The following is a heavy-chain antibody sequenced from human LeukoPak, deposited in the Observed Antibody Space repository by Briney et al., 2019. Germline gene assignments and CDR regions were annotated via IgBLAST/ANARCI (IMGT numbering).Heavy chain of an antibody. CDR3: ARDRGIAVAAAGAFDI. V-gene: IGHV1-2*02. CDR1: GYTFTGYY. Sequence: ASVKVSCKASGYTFTGYYMHWVRQAPGQGLEWMGWINPNSGGTNYAQKFQGRVTMTRDTSISTAYMELSRLRSDDTAVYYCARDRGIAVAAAGAFDIWGQGTMVTVSS. CDR2: INPNSGGT. J-gene: IGHJ3*02. D-gene: IGHD6-19*01.